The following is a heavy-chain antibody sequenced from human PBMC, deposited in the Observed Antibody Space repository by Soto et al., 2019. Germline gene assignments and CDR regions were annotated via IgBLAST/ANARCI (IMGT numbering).Heavy chain of an antibody. CDR1: GGSFSGYY. CDR3: ARATSLGTGTTGYYFDY. CDR2: INHSGST. D-gene: IGHD1-1*01. Sequence: SETLSLTCAVYGGSFSGYYWSWIRQPPGKGLEWIGEINHSGSTNYNPSLKSRVTISVDTSKNQFSLKLSSVTAADTAVYYCARATSLGTGTTGYYFDYWGQGTLVTVSS. V-gene: IGHV4-34*01. J-gene: IGHJ4*02.